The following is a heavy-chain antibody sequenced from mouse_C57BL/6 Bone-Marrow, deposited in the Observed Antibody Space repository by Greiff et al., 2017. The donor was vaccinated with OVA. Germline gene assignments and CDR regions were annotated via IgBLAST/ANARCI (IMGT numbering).Heavy chain of an antibody. J-gene: IGHJ3*01. CDR1: GYSFTDYN. Sequence: EVQLQQSGPELVKPGASVKISCKASGYSFTDYNMNWVKQSNGKSLEWIGVINPNYGTTSYNQKFKGKATLTVDQSSSTAYMQLNSLTSEDSAIDYCARGDSSGYVRFADWGQGTLVTVSA. CDR3: ARGDSSGYVRFAD. V-gene: IGHV1-39*01. D-gene: IGHD3-2*02. CDR2: INPNYGTT.